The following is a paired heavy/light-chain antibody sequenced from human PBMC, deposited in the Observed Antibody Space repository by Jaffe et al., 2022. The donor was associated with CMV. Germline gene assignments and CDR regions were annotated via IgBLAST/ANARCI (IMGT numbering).Heavy chain of an antibody. Sequence: EVQLVESGGDLVQPGGSLRLSCAASGFIFRNYAISWVRQAPGKGPEWVAGISGSGGATYYADSVKGRFTVSRDHSGNTVYLRMNSLRAEDTAIYYCAKVSVLAPERVSGYFDFWGQGTLVTVSS. J-gene: IGHJ4*02. V-gene: IGHV3-23*04. D-gene: IGHD1-26*01. CDR3: AKVSVLAPERVSGYFDF. CDR2: ISGSGGAT. CDR1: GFIFRNYA.
Light chain of an antibody. CDR1: LGISKY. CDR2: AAS. V-gene: IGKV1-27*01. J-gene: IGKJ2*03. CDR3: QNYNSAFGS. Sequence: DIQMTQSPSSLSASVGDRVSFTCRASLGISKYLAWYQQKSGKAPKLLIFAASTLQSGVPSRFSGNGSGTVFTLTISSLQPEDVATYYCQNYNSAFGSFGQGTTLEIK.